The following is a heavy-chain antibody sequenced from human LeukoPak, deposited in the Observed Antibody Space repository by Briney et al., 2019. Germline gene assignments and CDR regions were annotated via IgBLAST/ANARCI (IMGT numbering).Heavy chain of an antibody. CDR2: IIPIFGTA. CDR3: ARPRWGVSGSSDYFDY. J-gene: IGHJ4*02. Sequence: GASVKVSCKASGGTFSSYAISWVRQAPGQGLEWMGGIIPIFGTANYAQKFQGRVTITADESTSTAYMELSSLRSEDTAVYYCARPRWGVSGSSDYFDYWGQGTLVTVSS. D-gene: IGHD1-26*01. V-gene: IGHV1-69*13. CDR1: GGTFSSYA.